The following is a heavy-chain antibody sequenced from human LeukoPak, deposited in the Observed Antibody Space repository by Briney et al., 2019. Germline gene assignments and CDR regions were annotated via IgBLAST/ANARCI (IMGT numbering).Heavy chain of an antibody. V-gene: IGHV4-34*01. CDR2: TNHSGST. D-gene: IGHD5-18*01. CDR3: AQTKDTAMAGYNWFDP. Sequence: SETLSLTCAVYGGSFSGYYWSWIRQPPGKGLEWIGETNHSGSTNYNPSLKSRVTISVDTSKNQFSLKLSSVTAADTAVYYCAQTKDTAMAGYNWFDPWGQGTLVTVSS. J-gene: IGHJ5*02. CDR1: GGSFSGYY.